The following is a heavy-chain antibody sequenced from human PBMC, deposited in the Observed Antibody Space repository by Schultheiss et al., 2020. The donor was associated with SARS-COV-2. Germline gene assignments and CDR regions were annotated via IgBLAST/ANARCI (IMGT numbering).Heavy chain of an antibody. CDR2: MDYSGTT. V-gene: IGHV4-38-2*01. J-gene: IGHJ4*02. CDR3: ARRRKANWGSTDY. Sequence: SETLSLTCAVSGYSISSGYYWGWIRQPPGKGLEWIGYMDYSGTTKYNPSLKSRVTISVDTSKNQFSLKLSFVTAADTAVYYCARRRKANWGSTDYWGQGTLVTVSS. CDR1: GYSISSGYY. D-gene: IGHD7-27*01.